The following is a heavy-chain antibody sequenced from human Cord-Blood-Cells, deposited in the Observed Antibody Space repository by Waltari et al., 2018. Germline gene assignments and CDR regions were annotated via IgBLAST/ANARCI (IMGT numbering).Heavy chain of an antibody. CDR3: ARAYSSSYYFDY. CDR2: TYYSGST. Sequence: QLQLQESGPGLVKPSETLSLPCTVSVGPISSSSTYWGWTGQPPGKGLEWIGSTYYSGSTYYNPSLKSRVTISVDTSKNQFSLKLSSVTAADTAVYYCARAYSSSYYFDYWGQGTLVTVSS. J-gene: IGHJ4*02. CDR1: VGPISSSSTY. D-gene: IGHD6-6*01. V-gene: IGHV4-39*01.